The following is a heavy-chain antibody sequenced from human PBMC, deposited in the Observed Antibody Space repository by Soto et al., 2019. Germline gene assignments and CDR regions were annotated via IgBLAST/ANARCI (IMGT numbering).Heavy chain of an antibody. D-gene: IGHD4-17*01. V-gene: IGHV4-59*01. J-gene: IGHJ4*02. CDR2: IYYSGST. CDR3: ARDPYGDYYFDY. CDR1: GGSISSYY. Sequence: SETLSLTCTVSGGSISSYYWSWIRQPPGKGLEWIGYIYYSGSTNYNPSIKSRVTISVDTSKNQFSLKLSSVTAADTAVYYCARDPYGDYYFDYWGQGTLVTV.